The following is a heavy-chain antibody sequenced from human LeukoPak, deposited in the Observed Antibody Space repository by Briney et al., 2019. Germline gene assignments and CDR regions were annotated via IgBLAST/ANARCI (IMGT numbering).Heavy chain of an antibody. V-gene: IGHV4-39*01. CDR3: ARYGSGSYWTNFDY. CDR1: GGSISSSSYY. J-gene: IGHJ4*02. Sequence: SETLSLTCTVSGGSISSSSYYWGWIRQPRGKGLEWIGSIYYSGSTYYNPSLKSRVTISVDTSKNQFSLKLSSVTAADTAVYYCARYGSGSYWTNFDYWGQGTLVTVSS. CDR2: IYYSGST. D-gene: IGHD1-26*01.